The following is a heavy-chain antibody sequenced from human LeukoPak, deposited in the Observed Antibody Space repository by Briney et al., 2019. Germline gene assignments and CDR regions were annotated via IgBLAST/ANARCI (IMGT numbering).Heavy chain of an antibody. CDR3: AKDYVAAAGRGYYYGMDV. Sequence: PGGSLRLSCAASGFTFDDYTMHWVRRAPGKGLEWVSLISWDGGSTYYADSVKGRFTISRDNSKNSLYLQMNSLRTEDTALYYCAKDYVAAAGRGYYYGMDVWGQGTTVTVSS. V-gene: IGHV3-43*01. CDR1: GFTFDDYT. J-gene: IGHJ6*02. CDR2: ISWDGGST. D-gene: IGHD6-13*01.